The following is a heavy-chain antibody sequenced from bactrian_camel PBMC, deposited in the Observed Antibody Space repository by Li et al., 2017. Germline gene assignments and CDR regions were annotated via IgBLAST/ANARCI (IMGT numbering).Heavy chain of an antibody. CDR1: GYTTY. Sequence: HVQLVESGGGSVQAGESLKLSCEVSGYTTYMAWFRQAPGKEREAVASVGVGGGRTYYFGNVKGRFTISRDNAKNTLYLQMNSLQTEDTAMYYCAASTRIGTWYRVTSYDIWGRGTQVTVS. CDR3: AASTRIGTWYRVTSYDI. V-gene: IGHV3S60*01. D-gene: IGHD1*01. J-gene: IGHJ4*01. CDR2: VGVGGGRT.